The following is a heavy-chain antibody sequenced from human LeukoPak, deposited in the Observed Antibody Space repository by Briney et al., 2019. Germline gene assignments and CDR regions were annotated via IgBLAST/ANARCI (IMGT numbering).Heavy chain of an antibody. CDR3: ARESQLQSSHIDY. CDR2: INTDGSKK. J-gene: IGHJ4*02. CDR1: RFTFSSYR. D-gene: IGHD5-24*01. Sequence: GGSLRLSCTASRFTFSSYRMHWVRQAPGKGLVWVSHINTDGSKKSHADSMKGRFTISRDNAKNTLYLQMNSLRVEDTAVYYCARESQLQSSHIDYWGQGTLVAVSS. V-gene: IGHV3-74*01.